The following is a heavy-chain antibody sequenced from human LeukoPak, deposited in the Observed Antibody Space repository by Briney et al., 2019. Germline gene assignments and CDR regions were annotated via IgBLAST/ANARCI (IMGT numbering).Heavy chain of an antibody. V-gene: IGHV4-31*03. CDR1: GGSISSGGYY. J-gene: IGHJ4*02. Sequence: SETLSLTCTVSGGSISSGGYYWSWIRQHPGKGLEWIGYTYYSGSTYYNPSLKSRVTISVDTSKNQFSLKLSSVTAADTAVYYCARADYYDSSGAFDYWGQGTLVTVSS. D-gene: IGHD3-22*01. CDR2: TYYSGST. CDR3: ARADYYDSSGAFDY.